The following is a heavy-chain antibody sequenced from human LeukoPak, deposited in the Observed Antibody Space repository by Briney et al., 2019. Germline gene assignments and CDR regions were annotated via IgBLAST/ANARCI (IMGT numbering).Heavy chain of an antibody. CDR2: ISAYNGNT. V-gene: IGHV1-18*01. J-gene: IGHJ3*02. CDR1: GYTFTSYG. CDR3: ARDLTVAVAEDAFDI. D-gene: IGHD6-19*01. Sequence: ASVKVSCKASGYTFTSYGISWVRQAPGQGLEWMGWISAYNGNTNYAQKLQGRVTMTTDTSTSTAYMGLRSLRSDDTAVYYCARDLTVAVAEDAFDIWGQGTMVTVSS.